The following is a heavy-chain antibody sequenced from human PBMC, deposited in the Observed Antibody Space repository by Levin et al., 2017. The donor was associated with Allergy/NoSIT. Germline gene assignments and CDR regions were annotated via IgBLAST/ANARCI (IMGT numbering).Heavy chain of an antibody. CDR2: ISYDGSNK. J-gene: IGHJ4*02. D-gene: IGHD3-10*01. CDR3: ARDTDYYGSGSVY. V-gene: IGHV3-30*04. CDR1: GFTFSSYA. Sequence: GGSLRLSCAASGFTFSSYAMHWVRQAPGKGLEWVAVISYDGSNKYYADSVKGRFTISRDNSKNTLYLQMNSLRAEDTAVYYCARDTDYYGSGSVYWGQGTLVTVSS.